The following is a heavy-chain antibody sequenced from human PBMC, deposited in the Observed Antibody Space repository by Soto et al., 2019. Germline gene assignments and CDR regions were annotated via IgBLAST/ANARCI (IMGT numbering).Heavy chain of an antibody. CDR3: ARDFPDSSGDVNAFDI. Sequence: SETLSLTCTVSGGSISSGGYYWSWIRQHPGKGLEWIGYIYYSGSTYYNPSLKSRVTISVEPSKNQFSLKLSSVTAADTAVYYCARDFPDSSGDVNAFDIWGQGTMVTVSS. J-gene: IGHJ3*02. CDR1: GGSISSGGYY. CDR2: IYYSGST. V-gene: IGHV4-31*03. D-gene: IGHD3-22*01.